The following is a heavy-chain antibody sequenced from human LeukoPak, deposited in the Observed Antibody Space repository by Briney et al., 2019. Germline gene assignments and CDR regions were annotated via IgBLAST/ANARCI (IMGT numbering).Heavy chain of an antibody. V-gene: IGHV3-48*02. CDR1: GFIFSRYS. CDR3: ASSGSYRFDY. CDR2: ITASGTAM. J-gene: IGHJ4*02. Sequence: SGGSLRLSCAASGFIFSRYSMNWVRQAPGKGLEWVSHITASGTAMFYADSVKGRFTISRDNAKNSLYLQMNSLRDEDTAVYYCASSGSYRFDYWGQGTLVTVSS. D-gene: IGHD1-26*01.